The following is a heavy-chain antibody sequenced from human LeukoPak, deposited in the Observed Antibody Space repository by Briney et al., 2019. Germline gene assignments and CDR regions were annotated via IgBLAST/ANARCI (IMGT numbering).Heavy chain of an antibody. CDR3: ARATHYNWFDP. D-gene: IGHD5-12*01. V-gene: IGHV1-18*01. CDR2: ISAYNGST. Sequence: VASVKVSCKASGYTFTSYGISWVRQAPGQGLEWMGWISAYNGSTNYAQKLQGRVTMTTDTSTSTAYMELRSLRSDDTAVYYCARATHYNWFDPWGQGTLVTVSS. CDR1: GYTFTSYG. J-gene: IGHJ5*02.